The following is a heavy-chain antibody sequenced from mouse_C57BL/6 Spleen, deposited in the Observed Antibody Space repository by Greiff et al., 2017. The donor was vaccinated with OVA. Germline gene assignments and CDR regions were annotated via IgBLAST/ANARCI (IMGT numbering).Heavy chain of an antibody. J-gene: IGHJ3*01. V-gene: IGHV1-59*01. Sequence: QVQLQQSGAELVRPGTSVKLSCKASGYTFTSYWMHWVKQRPGPGLEWIGLLDPSDSYTNYDQKFKGKATLTVDTSSSTPYMQLSSLTSEDSSVYYCARYRDWDWFADWGQGTLVTVSA. CDR2: LDPSDSYT. D-gene: IGHD4-1*01. CDR3: ARYRDWDWFAD. CDR1: GYTFTSYW.